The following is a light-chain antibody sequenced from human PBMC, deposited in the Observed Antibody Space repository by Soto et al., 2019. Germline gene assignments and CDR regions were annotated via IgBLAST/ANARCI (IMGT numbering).Light chain of an antibody. CDR2: GAS. J-gene: IGKJ4*01. CDR1: QSININ. V-gene: IGKV3D-15*01. Sequence: EVLLTQSPATLSVSPAERVTLSCRASQSININLAWYQQKPGQAPRVLIYGASSRASGIPDRFSGSGSGTDFTLTISRLEHDDFAFYYCQQYQNWPPLTFGGGTRVEIK. CDR3: QQYQNWPPLT.